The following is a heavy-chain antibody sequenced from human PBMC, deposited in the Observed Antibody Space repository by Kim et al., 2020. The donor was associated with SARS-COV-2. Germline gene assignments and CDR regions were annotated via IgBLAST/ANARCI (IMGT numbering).Heavy chain of an antibody. V-gene: IGHV3-11*04. D-gene: IGHD4-17*01. CDR3: ARSSFGYGDYGY. J-gene: IGHJ4*02. Sequence: YYADSVKGRFTISRDNAKNSLYLQMNSLRAEDTAVYYCARSSFGYGDYGYWGQGTLVTVSS.